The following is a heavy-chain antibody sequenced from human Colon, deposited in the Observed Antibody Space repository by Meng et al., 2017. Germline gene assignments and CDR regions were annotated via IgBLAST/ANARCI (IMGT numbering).Heavy chain of an antibody. CDR2: INPNSGGT. D-gene: IGHD2-15*01. CDR3: ARRYCSGGSCYSWDY. CDR1: GYTFTGYY. V-gene: IGHV1-2*06. Sequence: ASVKVSCKASGYTFTGYYMHWVRQAPGQGLEWMGRINPNSGGTNYAKKFQGRVTMTRDTSISTAYMELSRLRSDDTAVYYCARRYCSGGSCYSWDYWGQGTLVTVSS. J-gene: IGHJ4*02.